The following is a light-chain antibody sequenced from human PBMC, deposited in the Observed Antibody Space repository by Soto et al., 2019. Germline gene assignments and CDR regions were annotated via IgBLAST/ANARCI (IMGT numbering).Light chain of an antibody. V-gene: IGKV3-20*01. CDR2: GAS. CDR1: HSVSSSY. CDR3: QHDGNPAASA. J-gene: IGKJ2*01. Sequence: EIVLTQSPGTLSLSPAERATRSCRASHSVSSSYLARYQQKPGQAPRVLIHGASSRATGIPDRFTGSGSGSDFTLTISRLEPEDFAVYFCQHDGNPAASAFGQVTEVDIK.